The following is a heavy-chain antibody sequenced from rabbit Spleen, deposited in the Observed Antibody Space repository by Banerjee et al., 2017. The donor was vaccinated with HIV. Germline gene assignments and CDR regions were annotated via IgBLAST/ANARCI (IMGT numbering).Heavy chain of an antibody. CDR1: GFSFSPVNW. Sequence: QSLEESGGDLVKPGASLTLTCTASGFSFSPVNWIYWVRQAPGKGLEWIGTIYAGTTGTTDYARWAKGRFTISKTSSTTVTLQMTSLTAADPATYFCARNFDLWGPGTLVTVS. CDR3: ARNFDL. V-gene: IGHV1S40*01. CDR2: IYAGTTGTT. J-gene: IGHJ4*01.